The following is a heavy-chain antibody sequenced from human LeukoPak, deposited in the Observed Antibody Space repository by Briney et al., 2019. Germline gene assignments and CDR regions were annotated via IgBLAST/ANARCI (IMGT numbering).Heavy chain of an antibody. CDR2: INPNTGAT. V-gene: IGHV1-2*02. J-gene: IGHJ4*02. CDR3: ARVQDYYDSSGYYGAFDY. Sequence: GASVKVSCKASAYTFTAYYIHWVRQAPGEGLEWMGWINPNTGATNYAQNFQGRVTLTRDTSISTAYMELSRLRSDDTAVYYCARVQDYYDSSGYYGAFDYWGQGTLVTVSS. D-gene: IGHD3-22*01. CDR1: AYTFTAYY.